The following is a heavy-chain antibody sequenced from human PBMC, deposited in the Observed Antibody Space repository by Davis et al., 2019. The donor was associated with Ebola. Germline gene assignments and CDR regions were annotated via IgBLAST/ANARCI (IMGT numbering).Heavy chain of an antibody. CDR3: ARRGTSSWYAGWFDP. D-gene: IGHD6-13*01. CDR2: IYHSGVT. Sequence: SETLSLTCTVSGYSVGRGFTWGWIRQPPGKGLEWIGRIYHSGVTNYNPSLKSRVTISLDTSKNQFSLKLTSVTAADTAMYYCARRGTSSWYAGWFDPWGQGTLVTVSS. J-gene: IGHJ5*02. CDR1: GYSVGRGFT. V-gene: IGHV4-38-2*02.